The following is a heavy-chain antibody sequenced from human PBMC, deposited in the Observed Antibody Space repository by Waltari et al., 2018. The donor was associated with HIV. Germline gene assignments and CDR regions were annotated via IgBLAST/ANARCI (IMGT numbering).Heavy chain of an antibody. CDR1: GGSFSDYY. D-gene: IGHD6-19*01. CDR2: INHFGNS. CDR3: ARGLRGSGWSPYFDV. V-gene: IGHV4-34*01. Sequence: QVQLQQWGAGVLKPSETLSLTCAVYGGSFSDYYWTWIRQPPGKGREWIGEINHFGNSNPDPSLKSRVTISFDTSKKQFSLKLRSVTAADATVYYCARGLRGSGWSPYFDVWGRGTLVTVSS. J-gene: IGHJ2*01.